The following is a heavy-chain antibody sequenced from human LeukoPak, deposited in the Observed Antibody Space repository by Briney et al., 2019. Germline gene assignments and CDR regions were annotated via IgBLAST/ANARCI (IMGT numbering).Heavy chain of an antibody. CDR3: ARDEGGWLTPGAFDI. D-gene: IGHD6-19*01. CDR1: GGSISSYY. V-gene: IGHV4-59*01. Sequence: SETLSLTCTVSGGSISSYYWSWIRQPPGKGLEWIGHIYYRGSTNYNPSLKSRVTISVDTSKNQFSLKLSSVTAADTAVYYCARDEGGWLTPGAFDIWGQGTMVTVSS. J-gene: IGHJ3*02. CDR2: IYYRGST.